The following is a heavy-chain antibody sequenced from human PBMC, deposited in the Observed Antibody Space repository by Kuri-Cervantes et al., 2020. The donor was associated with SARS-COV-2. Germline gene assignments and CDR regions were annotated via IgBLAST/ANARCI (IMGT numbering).Heavy chain of an antibody. Sequence: SETLSLTCVVYDGSFSGYYWSWIRQPPGKGLEWIGEINHSGNTKYNPSLKSRVTISVDTSKNQFFLRLSSVTAADTAIYYCAREGRNYCSSTNCYRVGRLRLDYWGRGSLVTVSS. CDR3: AREGRNYCSSTNCYRVGRLRLDY. CDR1: DGSFSGYY. CDR2: INHSGNT. V-gene: IGHV4-34*01. D-gene: IGHD2-2*02. J-gene: IGHJ4*02.